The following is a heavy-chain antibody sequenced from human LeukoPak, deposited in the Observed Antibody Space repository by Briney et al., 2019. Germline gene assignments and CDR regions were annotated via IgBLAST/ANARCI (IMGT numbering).Heavy chain of an antibody. D-gene: IGHD3-3*01. CDR1: GGSFSGYY. V-gene: IGHV4-34*01. CDR2: INHSGST. Sequence: PSETLSLTCAVYGGSFSGYYWSWIRQPPGKGLEWIGEINHSGSTNYNPSLKSRVTISVDTSKNQFSLKLSSVTAADTAVYYCARLINYDFWSGYYTGFDYWGQGTLVTVSS. J-gene: IGHJ4*02. CDR3: ARLINYDFWSGYYTGFDY.